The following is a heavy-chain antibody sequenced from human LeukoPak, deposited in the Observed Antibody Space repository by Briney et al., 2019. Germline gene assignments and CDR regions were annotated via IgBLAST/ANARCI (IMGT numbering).Heavy chain of an antibody. V-gene: IGHV1-69*05. Sequence: SVKVSCKASGGTFSSYAISWVRQAPGQGLEWMGRIIPIFGTANYAQKFQGRVTITTDEPTSTAYMELSSLRSEDTAVYYCAREGYYDILTGYYRSSAFDIWGQGTMVTVSS. CDR3: AREGYYDILTGYYRSSAFDI. CDR2: IIPIFGTA. CDR1: GGTFSSYA. D-gene: IGHD3-9*01. J-gene: IGHJ3*02.